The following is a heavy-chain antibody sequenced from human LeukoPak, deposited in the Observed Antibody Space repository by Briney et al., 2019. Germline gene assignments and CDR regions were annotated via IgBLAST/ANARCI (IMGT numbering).Heavy chain of an antibody. J-gene: IGHJ4*02. Sequence: GGSLRLSCAASGFTFSRYSMNWVRQAPGKGLEWVSSISTSSSYIYYADSLKGRFTISRDNAKNSLYLQMNSLRAEDTAVYYCARDDGSYSRSPGFDYWGQGTLVTVSS. CDR3: ARDDGSYSRSPGFDY. CDR2: ISTSSSYI. CDR1: GFTFSRYS. V-gene: IGHV3-21*01. D-gene: IGHD1-26*01.